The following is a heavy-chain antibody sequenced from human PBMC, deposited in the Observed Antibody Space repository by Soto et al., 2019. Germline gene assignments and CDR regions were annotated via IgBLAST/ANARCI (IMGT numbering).Heavy chain of an antibody. Sequence: GGSLRVSCAPSGFALSICDMSWVRQALGKGLEWVSVISGSGGTTYCADSVKGRFTISRDNSKNMLYLQMNSLRAEDTAIYYCAKIGSMGAYDYLSTYRGQGTLVTVSS. D-gene: IGHD5-12*01. CDR1: GFALSICD. CDR2: ISGSGGTT. V-gene: IGHV3-23*01. CDR3: AKIGSMGAYDYLSTY. J-gene: IGHJ4*02.